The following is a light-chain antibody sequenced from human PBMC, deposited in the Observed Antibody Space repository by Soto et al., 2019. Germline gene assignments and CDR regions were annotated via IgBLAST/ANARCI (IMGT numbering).Light chain of an antibody. CDR2: DAS. CDR3: QQFNSYQFT. CDR1: QGISSA. J-gene: IGKJ3*01. V-gene: IGKV1-13*02. Sequence: AIQLTQSPSSLSASVGDRVTITCRASQGISSALAWYQQKPGKAPKLLIYDASSLESGVPSRFSGSESGTDFTLTISSLQPEDFATYYCQQFNSYQFTFGPGTKVDIK.